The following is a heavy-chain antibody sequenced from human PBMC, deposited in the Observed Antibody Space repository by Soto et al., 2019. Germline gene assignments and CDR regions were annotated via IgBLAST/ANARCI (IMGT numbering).Heavy chain of an antibody. V-gene: IGHV3-15*01. CDR3: TTEWYGNLAY. CDR2: IKSKTGGGTT. CDR1: GFTFRNAW. J-gene: IGHJ4*02. D-gene: IGHD2-15*01. Sequence: GGSLRLSCAASGFTFRNAWMSWVRQAPGKGLEWVGHIKSKTGGGTTDYAAPGKGRFTISRDDSKNTLYLQLNSLKTEDTAVYYCTTEWYGNLAYWGQGALVTVSS.